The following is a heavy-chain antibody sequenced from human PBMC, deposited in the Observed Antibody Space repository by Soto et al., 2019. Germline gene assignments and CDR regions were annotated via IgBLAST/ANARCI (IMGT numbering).Heavy chain of an antibody. CDR1: GGTFSSYA. J-gene: IGHJ4*02. D-gene: IGHD3-22*01. Sequence: GASVKFSCKASGGTFSSYAISWVRQAPGQGLEWMGGIIPIFGTANYAQKFQGRVTITADESTSTAYMELSSLRSEDTAVYYCARDGYYDSSGSFDYWGQGTLVTVSS. CDR3: ARDGYYDSSGSFDY. CDR2: IIPIFGTA. V-gene: IGHV1-69*13.